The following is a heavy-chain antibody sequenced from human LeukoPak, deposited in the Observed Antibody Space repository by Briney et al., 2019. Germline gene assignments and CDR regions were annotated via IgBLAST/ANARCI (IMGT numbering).Heavy chain of an antibody. D-gene: IGHD3-22*01. V-gene: IGHV1-69*01. J-gene: IGHJ5*02. CDR1: RGTFSSYA. Sequence: SVKVSCKASRGTFSSYAIGWVRQAPGLGLEWMGGIIPIFGTANYAQKFQGRVTITADESTSTAYMELSSLRSEDTAVYYCAVDSSGYHGWFDPWGQGTLVTVSS. CDR2: IIPIFGTA. CDR3: AVDSSGYHGWFDP.